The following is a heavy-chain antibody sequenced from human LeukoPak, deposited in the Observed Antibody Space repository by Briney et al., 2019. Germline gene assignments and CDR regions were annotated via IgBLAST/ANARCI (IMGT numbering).Heavy chain of an antibody. CDR2: LDPEDGET. Sequence: ASVKVSCKVSGYTLTELSMHWVRQAPGKGLEWMGGLDPEDGETIYAQKFQGRVTMTEDTSTDTAYMELSSLGSEDTAVYYCATVPGVDYYGTDVWGQGTTVTVSS. J-gene: IGHJ6*02. V-gene: IGHV1-24*01. CDR1: GYTLTELS. D-gene: IGHD2-8*01. CDR3: ATVPGVDYYGTDV.